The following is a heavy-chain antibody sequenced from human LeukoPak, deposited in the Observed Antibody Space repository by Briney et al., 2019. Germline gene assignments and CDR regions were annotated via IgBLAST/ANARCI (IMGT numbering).Heavy chain of an antibody. CDR3: ARDIEAAGLFLDY. Sequence: PGGSLRLACAAAGFTFSSYWMSWVRQAPGKGLEWVANMKYDGSEQYYVDSVKGRFTISRENAKNSLYLQMNSLRAEDTAVYYCARDIEAAGLFLDYWGQGTLVTVSS. CDR2: MKYDGSEQ. V-gene: IGHV3-7*01. CDR1: GFTFSSYW. J-gene: IGHJ4*02. D-gene: IGHD6-13*01.